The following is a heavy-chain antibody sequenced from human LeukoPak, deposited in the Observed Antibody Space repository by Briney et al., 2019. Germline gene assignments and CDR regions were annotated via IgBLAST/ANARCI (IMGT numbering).Heavy chain of an antibody. CDR2: IIPIFGTA. Sequence: ASVKVSCKASGGTFSSYAISWVRQAPGQGLEWVGGIIPIFGTANYAQKFQGRVTITADKSTSTAYMELSSLRSEDTAVYYCARGEGYSNYDWFDPWGQGTLVTVSS. D-gene: IGHD4-11*01. J-gene: IGHJ5*02. CDR1: GGTFSSYA. V-gene: IGHV1-69*06. CDR3: ARGEGYSNYDWFDP.